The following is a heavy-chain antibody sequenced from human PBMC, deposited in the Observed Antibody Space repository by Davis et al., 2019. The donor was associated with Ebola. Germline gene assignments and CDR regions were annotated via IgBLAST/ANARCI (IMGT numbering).Heavy chain of an antibody. V-gene: IGHV3-30-3*01. D-gene: IGHD2-2*01. CDR3: ASDIVVVPAARRAFDI. CDR2: ISYDGSNK. J-gene: IGHJ3*02. Sequence: GGSLRLSCAASGFTFSSYAMHWVRQAPGKGLEWVAVISYDGSNKYYADSVKGRFTISRDNSKNTLYLQMNSLRAEDTAVYYCASDIVVVPAARRAFDIWGQGTMVTVSS. CDR1: GFTFSSYA.